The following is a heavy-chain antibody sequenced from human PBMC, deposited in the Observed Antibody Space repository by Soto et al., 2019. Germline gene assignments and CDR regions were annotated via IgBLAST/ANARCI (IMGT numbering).Heavy chain of an antibody. Sequence: GGSLRLSCAASGFTFSSYAMSWVRQAPGKGLEWVSAIRGGGGSTYYAESVKGRFTISRDNSKNTLYLQMNSLRAEDTAVYYCAKDDIVVVPAAILDYYYGMDVWGQGTTVTVSS. V-gene: IGHV3-23*01. CDR2: IRGGGGST. CDR3: AKDDIVVVPAAILDYYYGMDV. CDR1: GFTFSSYA. J-gene: IGHJ6*02. D-gene: IGHD2-2*01.